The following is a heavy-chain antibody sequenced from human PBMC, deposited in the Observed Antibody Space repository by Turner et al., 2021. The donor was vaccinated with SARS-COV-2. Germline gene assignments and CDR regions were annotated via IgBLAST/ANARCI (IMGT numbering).Heavy chain of an antibody. Sequence: QVQLVESGGGVVQPGRSLRLSCAASGFTFSSYGMHWVRQAPGKGLEWVAVISYDGSNKFYADSVKGRFTISRDNSKNTLYLQMNSLRAEDTAVYYRAKITGTTTGDYWGQGTLVTVSS. CDR1: GFTFSSYG. CDR2: ISYDGSNK. D-gene: IGHD1-7*01. V-gene: IGHV3-30*18. CDR3: AKITGTTTGDY. J-gene: IGHJ4*02.